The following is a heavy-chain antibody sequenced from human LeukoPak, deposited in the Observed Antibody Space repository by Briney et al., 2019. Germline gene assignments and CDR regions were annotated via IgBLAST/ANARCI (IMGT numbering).Heavy chain of an antibody. J-gene: IGHJ3*02. CDR2: INPNSGGT. CDR1: GYTFTGYY. V-gene: IGHV1-2*02. D-gene: IGHD2-2*01. Sequence: ASVKVSCKASGYTFTGYYMHWVRQAPGQGLEWMGWINPNSGGTNYAQKFQGRVTMTRDTSISTAYMELSRLRSDDTAVYYCARDVVPAAPSGAFDIWGQGTMVTVSS. CDR3: ARDVVPAAPSGAFDI.